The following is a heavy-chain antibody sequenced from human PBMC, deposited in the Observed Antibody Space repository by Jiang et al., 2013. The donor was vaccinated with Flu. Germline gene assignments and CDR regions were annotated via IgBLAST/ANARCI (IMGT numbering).Heavy chain of an antibody. J-gene: IGHJ4*02. CDR1: GFSFSNFA. CDR2: ISPSGTST. CDR3: AKEAAVIINVGRDYFDN. Sequence: GGSLRVACVASGFSFSNFAMSWVRQAPGKGLEWVSAISPSGTSTYYADSVLGRVTISRDNSKNVLYLQLSSLRAEDTALYYCAKEAAVIINVGRDYFDNWGQGTLVSVSS. V-gene: IGHV3-23*01. D-gene: IGHD2-21*01.